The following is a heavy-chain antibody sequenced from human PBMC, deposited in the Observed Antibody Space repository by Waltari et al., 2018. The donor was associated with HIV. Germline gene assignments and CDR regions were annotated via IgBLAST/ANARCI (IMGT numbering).Heavy chain of an antibody. CDR1: GYTFTGYD. Sequence: QVHLVKSGAEVKKPGDSLKVACKASGYTFTGYDMHWLRQAPGQGLEWMEWINPNSGGTNYAQKFQGRVTMTRDTSISTAYMELSRLRSDDTAVYYCARDREGHFDYWGQGTLVTVSS. D-gene: IGHD1-26*01. J-gene: IGHJ4*02. V-gene: IGHV1-2*02. CDR3: ARDREGHFDY. CDR2: INPNSGGT.